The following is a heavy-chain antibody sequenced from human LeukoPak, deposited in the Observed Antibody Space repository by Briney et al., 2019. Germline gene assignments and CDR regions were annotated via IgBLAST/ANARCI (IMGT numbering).Heavy chain of an antibody. V-gene: IGHV4-39*01. CDR1: GGSISSNEYY. CDR2: MYYSGST. Sequence: SETLSLTCNVSGGSISSNEYYWGWIRQPPGKGLEWIANMYYSGSTYYNPSLKSRVTISIDTSKNQLSLKLSSVTAADTAVYYCAGTRYYYNSRSYGAPYYFDYWGQGTLVTVSS. J-gene: IGHJ4*02. CDR3: AGTRYYYNSRSYGAPYYFDY. D-gene: IGHD3-10*01.